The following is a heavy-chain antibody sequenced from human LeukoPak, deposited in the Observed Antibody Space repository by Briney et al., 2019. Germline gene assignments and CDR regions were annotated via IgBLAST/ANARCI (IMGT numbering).Heavy chain of an antibody. V-gene: IGHV3-30-3*01. CDR2: ISDDGSNK. CDR1: GFTFSSYI. CDR3: ARGRGYYDSSGDFGDS. D-gene: IGHD3-22*01. J-gene: IGHJ4*02. Sequence: GGSLRLSCAVSGFTFSSYIMHWVRQAPGKGLEWVAIISDDGSNKYRADSVKGRFTISRDNSRNTLYLQMNSLRAEDTAVYYCARGRGYYDSSGDFGDSWGQGTLVTVSS.